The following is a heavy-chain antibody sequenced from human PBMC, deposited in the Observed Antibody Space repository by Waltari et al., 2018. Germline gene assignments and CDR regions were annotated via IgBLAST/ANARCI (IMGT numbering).Heavy chain of an antibody. J-gene: IGHJ3*02. Sequence: EVQLVESGGGLVQPGGSLRLSCAASVFTFSSHWMRGVRQAPGKGLEWVAKIKKDGSEKYHVDSVKGRFTIARDNAKNSLYLQMNSLRAEDTAVYYCARDSGYCTTTSCRGDAFDIWGQGTIVTVSS. D-gene: IGHD2-2*03. CDR2: IKKDGSEK. CDR1: VFTFSSHW. V-gene: IGHV3-7*03. CDR3: ARDSGYCTTTSCRGDAFDI.